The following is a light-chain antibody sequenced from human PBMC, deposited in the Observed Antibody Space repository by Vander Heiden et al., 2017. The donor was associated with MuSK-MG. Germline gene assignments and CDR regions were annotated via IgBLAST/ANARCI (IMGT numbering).Light chain of an antibody. CDR3: QSYDSSLSGGV. J-gene: IGLJ3*02. Sequence: QSVLTQPPSVSGAPGQRVTISCTGGSPNIGAGYDVHWYQQLPGTAPKLLIYGNSNRPSGVPDRFSGSKSGTSASLAITGLQAEDEADYYCQSYDSSLSGGVFGGGTKLTVL. CDR1: SPNIGAGYD. V-gene: IGLV1-40*01. CDR2: GNS.